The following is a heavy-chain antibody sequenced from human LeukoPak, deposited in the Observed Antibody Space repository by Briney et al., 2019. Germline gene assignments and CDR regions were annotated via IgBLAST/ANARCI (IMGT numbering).Heavy chain of an antibody. J-gene: IGHJ5*01. CDR2: INPNIGDA. Sequence: ASVKVSCKASGYTFTGYFMHWLRQAPGQGLEWTGWINPNIGDASYAQKFQGRVTMTRDRSINTAYMELSRLTSDDTAVYYCARMDLAGGDSIGFASWGQGTLPTVHS. CDR1: GYTFTGYF. CDR3: ARMDLAGGDSIGFAS. V-gene: IGHV1-2*02. D-gene: IGHD2-21*02.